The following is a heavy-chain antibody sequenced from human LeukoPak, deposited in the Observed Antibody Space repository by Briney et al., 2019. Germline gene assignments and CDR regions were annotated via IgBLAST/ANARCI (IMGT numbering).Heavy chain of an antibody. V-gene: IGHV3-20*04. J-gene: IGHJ4*02. CDR2: INWNGGST. Sequence: GGSLRLSCAASGFTFDDYGMSWVRQAPGKGLEWVSGINWNGGSTGYADSVKGRFTISRDNAKNSLYLQMNSLRAEDTALYYRARDYYDSSGYSSTGLGYFDYWGQGALVTVSS. CDR1: GFTFDDYG. D-gene: IGHD3-22*01. CDR3: ARDYYDSSGYSSTGLGYFDY.